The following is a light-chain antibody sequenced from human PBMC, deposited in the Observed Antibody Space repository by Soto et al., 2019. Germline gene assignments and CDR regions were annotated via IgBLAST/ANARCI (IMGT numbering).Light chain of an antibody. CDR1: SSDVGGYNY. CDR2: DVS. Sequence: QSALTQPASVSGSPGQSITISCTGTSSDVGGYNYVSWYQQLPGKAPKLMIYDVSDRPSGVSNRFSGSKSGNTASLTVSGLQAEDEADYYCSSYAGSSNVFGTGTKLTVL. V-gene: IGLV2-14*01. J-gene: IGLJ1*01. CDR3: SSYAGSSNV.